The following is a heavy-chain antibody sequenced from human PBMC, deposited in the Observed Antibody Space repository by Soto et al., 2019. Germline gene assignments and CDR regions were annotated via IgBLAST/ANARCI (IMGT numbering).Heavy chain of an antibody. CDR1: GFTFSSYA. CDR2: ISGSGGST. J-gene: IGHJ4*02. CDR3: AKAHFSRSYNYGRWGCDY. V-gene: IGHV3-23*04. Sequence: EVQLVESGGGLVQPGGSLRLSCAASGFTFSSYAMSWVRQAPGKGLEWVSAISGSGGSTYYADSVKGRFTISRDSSKNTLYLQMNSLRAEDTAVYYCAKAHFSRSYNYGRWGCDYWGQGTLVTVSS. D-gene: IGHD1-26*01.